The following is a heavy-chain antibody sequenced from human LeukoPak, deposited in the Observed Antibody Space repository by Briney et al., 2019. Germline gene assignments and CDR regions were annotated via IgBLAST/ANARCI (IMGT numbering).Heavy chain of an antibody. J-gene: IGHJ6*02. CDR3: ARGVTNGMDV. D-gene: IGHD1-1*01. CDR1: GFTFSSYS. CDR2: ITASGTAM. V-gene: IGHV3-48*02. Sequence: GGSLRLSCAASGFTFSSYSMNWVRQAPGKGLEWVSHITASGTAMFYADSVKGRFTISRDNAKNSLYLQMNSLRDEDTAVYYCARGVTNGMDVWGQGTTVTVSS.